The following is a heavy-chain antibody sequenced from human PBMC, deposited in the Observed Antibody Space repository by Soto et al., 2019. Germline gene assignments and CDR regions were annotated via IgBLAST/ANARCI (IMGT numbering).Heavy chain of an antibody. D-gene: IGHD2-8*01. Sequence: EVQLVESGGGLVKPGGSLRLSCAASGFTFSNAWMSWVRQAPGKGLEWVGRIKSKTDGGTTDYAAPVKGRFTISRDDSKNTLYLQMNSLKTEDTAVYYCTTDVGYCTNGVCYLAFDYWGQGTLVTVSS. CDR1: GFTFSNAW. CDR3: TTDVGYCTNGVCYLAFDY. CDR2: IKSKTDGGTT. V-gene: IGHV3-15*01. J-gene: IGHJ4*02.